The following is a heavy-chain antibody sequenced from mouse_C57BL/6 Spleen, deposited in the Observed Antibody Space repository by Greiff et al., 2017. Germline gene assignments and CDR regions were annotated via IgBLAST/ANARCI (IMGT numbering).Heavy chain of an antibody. V-gene: IGHV14-4*01. Sequence: VQLQQSGAELVRPGASVKLSCTASGFNIKDDYMHWVKQRPEQGLEWIGWIDPENGDTESASKFQGKATITADTSSNTAYLQLSSLTSEDTAVYYCTTGSYAMDYWGQGTSVTVSS. CDR2: IDPENGDT. J-gene: IGHJ4*01. CDR3: TTGSYAMDY. CDR1: GFNIKDDY.